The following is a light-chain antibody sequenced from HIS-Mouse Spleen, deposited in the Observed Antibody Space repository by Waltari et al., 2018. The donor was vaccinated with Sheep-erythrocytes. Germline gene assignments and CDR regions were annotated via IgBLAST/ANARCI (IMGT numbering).Light chain of an antibody. V-gene: IGKV3-11*01. Sequence: EIVLTQSPATLSLSPGERATLSCRASQSVSSYLAWYQQKPGQAPRLLIYDASNRATGIPARFSGSGSGTDFTRTISSLEPEDFAVYYFQQRSNWYTFGQGTKLEIK. CDR3: QQRSNWYT. CDR1: QSVSSY. J-gene: IGKJ2*01. CDR2: DAS.